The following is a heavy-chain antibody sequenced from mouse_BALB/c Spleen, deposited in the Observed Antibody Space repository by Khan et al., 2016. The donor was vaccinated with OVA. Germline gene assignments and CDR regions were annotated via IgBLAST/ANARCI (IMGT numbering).Heavy chain of an antibody. V-gene: IGHV5-6*01. J-gene: IGHJ3*01. CDR3: ARLAYYYNSEGLAY. CDR1: GFTFSTYG. Sequence: EVELVESGGDFVRPGGSLKLSCAASGFTFSTYGMSWVRQTPDKRLEWVATINTGGAYTYYPDTVKGRFTISRDNAKNTLYLQLSSLKSEDRNIYYCARLAYYYNSEGLAYWDGGNLVTVAA. CDR2: INTGGAYT. D-gene: IGHD1-1*01.